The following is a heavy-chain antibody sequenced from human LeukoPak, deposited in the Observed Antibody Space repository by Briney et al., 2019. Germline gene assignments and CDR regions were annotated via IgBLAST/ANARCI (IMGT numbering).Heavy chain of an antibody. V-gene: IGHV3-21*01. CDR1: GFTFSTYS. CDR3: AKDSGIGAALYYFDY. Sequence: GGSLRLSCAASGFTFSTYSMNWVRPAPGKGLEWVSSISTSSSYIYYADSVKGRFTISRDNAKNSLYLQMNSLRAEDTAVYYCAKDSGIGAALYYFDYWGQGTLVTVSS. D-gene: IGHD6-25*01. CDR2: ISTSSSYI. J-gene: IGHJ4*02.